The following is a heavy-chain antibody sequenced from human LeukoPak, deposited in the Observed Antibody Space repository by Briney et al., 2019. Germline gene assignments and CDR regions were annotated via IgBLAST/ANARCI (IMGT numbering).Heavy chain of an antibody. D-gene: IGHD2-15*01. CDR3: ARRYCSGGSCHGVVDY. CDR1: GGSISSGGYS. Sequence: PSQTLSLTCAVSGGSISSGGYSWSWIRQPPGKGLEWIGYIYHSGSTYYNPSLKSRVTISVDGSKNQFSLKLSSVTAADTAVYYCARRYCSGGSCHGVVDYWGQGTLVTVSS. V-gene: IGHV4-30-2*01. J-gene: IGHJ4*02. CDR2: IYHSGST.